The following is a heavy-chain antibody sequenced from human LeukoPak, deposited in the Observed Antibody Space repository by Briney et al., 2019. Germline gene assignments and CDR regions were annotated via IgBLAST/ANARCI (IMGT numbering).Heavy chain of an antibody. Sequence: ASVKVSCKASGYPFINYEIKWVRQATGQGLEWMGWMNPNSGNRGYAQKFQGRVSMTRDTSVSTAYMELSSLTPEDTAVYYCARVRDYNDRPFFYYGMDVWGQGTTVIVS. CDR3: ARVRDYNDRPFFYYGMDV. V-gene: IGHV1-8*01. CDR2: MNPNSGNR. D-gene: IGHD4-11*01. CDR1: GYPFINYE. J-gene: IGHJ6*02.